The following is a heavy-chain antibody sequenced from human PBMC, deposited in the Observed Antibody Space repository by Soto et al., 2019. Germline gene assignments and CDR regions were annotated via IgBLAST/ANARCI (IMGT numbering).Heavy chain of an antibody. V-gene: IGHV4-39*01. CDR2: TYYSGST. D-gene: IGHD3-22*01. J-gene: IGHJ5*02. CDR1: GGSISSSSYY. Sequence: SETLSLTCTVSGGSISSSSYYWGWIRQPPGKGLEWIGSTYYSGSTYYNPSLKSRVTISVDTSKNQFSLKLSSVTAADTAVYYCARHGSFLYYYDSSGYLDPWGQGTLVTVSS. CDR3: ARHGSFLYYYDSSGYLDP.